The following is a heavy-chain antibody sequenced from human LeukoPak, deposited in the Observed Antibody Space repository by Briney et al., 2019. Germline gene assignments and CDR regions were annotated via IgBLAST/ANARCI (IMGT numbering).Heavy chain of an antibody. V-gene: IGHV1-8*01. CDR2: MNPNSGNT. D-gene: IGHD6-13*01. Sequence: ASVKVSCKASGYTFTSYDINWVRQATGQGLEWMGWMNPNSGNTGYAQKFQGRVTMTRNTSISTAYMELSSLRSEDTAVYYCARGWVEGQQLVLSYYYGMDVWGQGTTVTVSS. J-gene: IGHJ6*02. CDR1: GYTFTSYD. CDR3: ARGWVEGQQLVLSYYYGMDV.